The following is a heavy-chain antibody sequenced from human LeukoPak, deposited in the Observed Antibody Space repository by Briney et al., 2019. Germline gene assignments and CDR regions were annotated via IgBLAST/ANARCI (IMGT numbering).Heavy chain of an antibody. CDR2: ISSSSSTI. D-gene: IGHD3-16*01. CDR3: ARPAYTAAYDL. Sequence: GGSLRLSCAASGFTFSSYSMNWVRQAPGKGLEWVSYISSSSSTIYYADSVKGRFTISRDNAKNSLYLQMNSLRAEDTAVYYCARPAYTAAYDLWGRGTMVTVSS. J-gene: IGHJ3*01. V-gene: IGHV3-48*01. CDR1: GFTFSSYS.